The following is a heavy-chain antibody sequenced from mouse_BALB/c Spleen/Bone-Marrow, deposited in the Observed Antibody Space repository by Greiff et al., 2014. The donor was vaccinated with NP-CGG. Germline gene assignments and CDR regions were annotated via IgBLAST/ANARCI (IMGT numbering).Heavy chain of an antibody. CDR1: GFTFSSYA. V-gene: IGHV5-9-3*01. J-gene: IGHJ1*01. CDR3: ARQDYYGSSPHWYFDV. D-gene: IGHD1-1*01. CDR2: ISSGGSYT. Sequence: VQLKESGGGLVKPGGSLKLSCAASGFTFSSYATSWVRQTPEKRLEWVATISSGGSYTYYADSVKGRFTISRDTAKNTLYLQMSSLRSEDTAMYYCARQDYYGSSPHWYFDVWGAGTTVTVSS.